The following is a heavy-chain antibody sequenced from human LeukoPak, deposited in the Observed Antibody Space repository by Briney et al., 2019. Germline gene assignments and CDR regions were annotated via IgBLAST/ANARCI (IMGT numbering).Heavy chain of an antibody. CDR1: GGSFSGYN. CDR3: ARGMVRGIIIVGY. V-gene: IGHV4-34*01. Sequence: SETLSLTCAVYGGSFSGYNWTWIRQPPGKGLEWIGEINHTGSTNYNPSLKSRVTISVDMSKNQFSLRLSSVTAADTAVYYCARGMVRGIIIVGYWGQGTLVTVSS. J-gene: IGHJ4*02. CDR2: INHTGST. D-gene: IGHD3-10*01.